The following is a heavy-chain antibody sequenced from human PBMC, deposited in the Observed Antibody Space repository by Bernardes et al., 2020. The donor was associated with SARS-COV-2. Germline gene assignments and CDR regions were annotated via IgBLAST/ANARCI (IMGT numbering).Heavy chain of an antibody. CDR1: GDSVSSNSAA. CDR2: TYYRSKWYH. J-gene: IGHJ3*02. D-gene: IGHD2-2*02. V-gene: IGHV6-1*01. Sequence: SHTLSLTCAISGDSVSSNSAAWTWIRQSPSRGLEWLGRTYYRSKWYHDYAVSVKSRIVINPDTSQNQFSLQLNSVTPEDTAVYYCARDRGYCSSTRCYTNTFDIWGQGTMVTVSS. CDR3: ARDRGYCSSTRCYTNTFDI.